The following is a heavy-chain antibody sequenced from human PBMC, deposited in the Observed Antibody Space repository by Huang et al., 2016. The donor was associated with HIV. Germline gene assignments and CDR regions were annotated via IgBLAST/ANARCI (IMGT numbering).Heavy chain of an antibody. J-gene: IGHJ6*02. Sequence: QLRESGPGLVTPSETLSLTCSASGTSMTSSTFYWGWFRPPPGGGLGWIGSVYFFGNTYYNPALKSRVTISIDTANKQYSMRLTSVTAADTAVYFCAREVRSVDTDRPDGYYYRGLDVWGQGTTVIVSS. CDR1: GTSMTSSTFY. CDR2: VYFFGNT. D-gene: IGHD2-2*03. V-gene: IGHV4-39*02. CDR3: AREVRSVDTDRPDGYYYRGLDV.